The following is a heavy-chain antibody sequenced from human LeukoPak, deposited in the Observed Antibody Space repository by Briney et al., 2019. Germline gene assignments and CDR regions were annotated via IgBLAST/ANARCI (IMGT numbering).Heavy chain of an antibody. J-gene: IGHJ6*02. Sequence: ASVTVSCKASGYTFTGYYMHWVRQAPGQGLEWMGGIIPIFGTANYAQKFQGRVTITADESTSTAYMELSSLRSEDTAVYYCAMIPADRDRYYYYGMDVWGQGTTVTVSS. V-gene: IGHV1-69*13. CDR1: GYTFTGYY. D-gene: IGHD2-2*01. CDR2: IIPIFGTA. CDR3: AMIPADRDRYYYYGMDV.